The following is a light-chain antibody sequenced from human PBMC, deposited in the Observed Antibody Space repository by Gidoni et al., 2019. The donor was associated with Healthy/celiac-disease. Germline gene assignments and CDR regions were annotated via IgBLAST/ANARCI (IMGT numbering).Light chain of an antibody. Sequence: DIQMTQSPSSLSASVGDRVTITCQASQDISNYLNWYQQKPGKAPKLLIYDASNLETGVPSRFSGSGSGTDFTCTISSLQPEDIATYYCQQYDNLPWTFGQGTEVEIK. CDR3: QQYDNLPWT. J-gene: IGKJ1*01. CDR1: QDISNY. CDR2: DAS. V-gene: IGKV1-33*01.